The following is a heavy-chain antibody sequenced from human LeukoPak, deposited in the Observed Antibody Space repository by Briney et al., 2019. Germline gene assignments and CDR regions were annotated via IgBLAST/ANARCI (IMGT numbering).Heavy chain of an antibody. CDR1: GGTFSSYA. CDR3: ASRRFGSYASLAEYFQH. V-gene: IGHV1-69*05. D-gene: IGHD1-26*01. Sequence: SVKVFCKASGGTFSSYAISWVRQAPGQGLEWMGRIIPIFGTANYAQKFQGRVTITTDESTSTAYMELSSLRSEDTAVYYCASRRFGSYASLAEYFQHWGQGTLVTVSS. J-gene: IGHJ1*01. CDR2: IIPIFGTA.